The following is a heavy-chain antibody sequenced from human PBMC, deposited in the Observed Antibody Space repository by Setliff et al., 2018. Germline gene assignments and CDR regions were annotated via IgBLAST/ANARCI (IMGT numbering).Heavy chain of an antibody. CDR2: IYYSGST. CDR1: GGSVSSGDYY. Sequence: PSETLSLTCTVSGGSVSSGDYYWTWIRQPPGKGLEWIGYIYYSGSTYYNPSLKSRVTISVDTSKNQFSLKLSSVTAADTAVYYCARGAGSVDYWGQGTLVTVSS. V-gene: IGHV4-30-4*08. CDR3: ARGAGSVDY. J-gene: IGHJ4*02.